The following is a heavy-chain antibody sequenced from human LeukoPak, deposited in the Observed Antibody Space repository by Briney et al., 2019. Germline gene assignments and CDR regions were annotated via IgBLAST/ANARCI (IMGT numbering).Heavy chain of an antibody. CDR1: GVSISSHF. Sequence: KPSETLSLTCTVSGVSISSHFWSWIRQPPRKGLEWIGGSTNHNPSLKSRVTISVDTSKNQFSLKLSSVTAADTAVYYCARGVDCSDFAFDIWGQGTMVTVSP. CDR3: ARGVDCSDFAFDI. J-gene: IGHJ3*02. V-gene: IGHV4-59*11. D-gene: IGHD2-15*01. CDR2: GST.